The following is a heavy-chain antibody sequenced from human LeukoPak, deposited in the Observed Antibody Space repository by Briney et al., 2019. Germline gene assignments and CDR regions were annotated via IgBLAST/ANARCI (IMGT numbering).Heavy chain of an antibody. CDR3: ARSGGSGRGNYMDV. J-gene: IGHJ6*03. Sequence: SVKVSCKASVGTFSSYAISWVRQAPGQGLEWMGGIIPIFGTANYAQKFQGRVTITTDESTSTAYMELSSLRSADTPVYYCARSGGSGRGNYMDVWGKGTTVTVSS. V-gene: IGHV1-69*05. CDR2: IIPIFGTA. D-gene: IGHD2-15*01. CDR1: VGTFSSYA.